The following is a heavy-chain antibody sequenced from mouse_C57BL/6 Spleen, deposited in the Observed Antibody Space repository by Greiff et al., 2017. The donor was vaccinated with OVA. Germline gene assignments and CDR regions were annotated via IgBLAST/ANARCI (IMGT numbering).Heavy chain of an antibody. V-gene: IGHV1-52*01. J-gene: IGHJ4*01. CDR3: ARGSYYGSSFVGYSMDY. CDR2: IDPSDSET. CDR1: GYTFTSYW. Sequence: QVHVKQPGAELVRPGSSVKLSCKASGYTFTSYWMHWVKQRPIQGLEWIGNIDPSDSETHYNQQFKDKATLTVDKSSSTAYMQLSSLTSEDSAVYDCARGSYYGSSFVGYSMDYWGQGTSVTVSS. D-gene: IGHD1-1*01.